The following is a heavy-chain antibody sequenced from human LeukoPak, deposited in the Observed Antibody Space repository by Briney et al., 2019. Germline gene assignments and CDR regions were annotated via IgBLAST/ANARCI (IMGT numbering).Heavy chain of an antibody. D-gene: IGHD1-26*01. V-gene: IGHV3-74*01. CDR3: ASGVTTGY. Sequence: PGKSLRLSCAASGITFSSYWMHWVRQAPGEGLVWVSLINSDGSTTSYADSVKGRFTISRDNAKNTLYLQMNSLRAEDTAVYYCASGVTTGYWGQGTLVTVSS. CDR2: INSDGSTT. J-gene: IGHJ4*02. CDR1: GITFSSYW.